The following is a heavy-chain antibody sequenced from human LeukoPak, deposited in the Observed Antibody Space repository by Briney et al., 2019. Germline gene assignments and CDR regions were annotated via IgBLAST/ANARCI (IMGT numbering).Heavy chain of an antibody. J-gene: IGHJ4*02. V-gene: IGHV3-9*01. CDR1: GFTYDDYA. CDR3: AKDPMSPRNPGSF. CDR2: ISWNSGSI. Sequence: PGRSLRLALAASGFTYDDYAMHGVRQAPGKGLEWVSGISWNSGSIGYADSVKGRFTISRDNAKNSLYLQMNSLRAEDTALYYGAKDPMSPRNPGSFWGQGTLVTVSS.